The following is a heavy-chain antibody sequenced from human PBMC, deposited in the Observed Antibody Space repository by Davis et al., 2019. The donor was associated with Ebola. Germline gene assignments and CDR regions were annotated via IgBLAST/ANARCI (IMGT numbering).Heavy chain of an antibody. Sequence: MPSETLSLTCAVYGGSFSGYYWSWIRQPPGKGLEWIGEINHSGSTNYNPSLKSRVTISVDTSKNQFSLKLSSVTAADTAVYYCARDLGCSGGSCYGWFDPWGQGTLVTVSS. CDR1: GGSFSGYY. D-gene: IGHD2-15*01. CDR2: INHSGST. V-gene: IGHV4-34*01. CDR3: ARDLGCSGGSCYGWFDP. J-gene: IGHJ5*02.